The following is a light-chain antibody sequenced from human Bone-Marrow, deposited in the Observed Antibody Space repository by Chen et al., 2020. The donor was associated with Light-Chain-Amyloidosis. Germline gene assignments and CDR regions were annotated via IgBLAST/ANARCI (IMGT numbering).Light chain of an antibody. V-gene: IGLV3-25*03. CDR1: DLPTKY. Sequence: SSELTQPPSVSVSPGQTARITCSGDDLPTKYAYWYQQKPGQAPVLVIQRDTERPSGISERFSGSSSGTTATLTISGVQAEDEADDHCQSADSSGTYEVIFGGGTKLTVL. CDR2: RDT. CDR3: QSADSSGTYEVI. J-gene: IGLJ2*01.